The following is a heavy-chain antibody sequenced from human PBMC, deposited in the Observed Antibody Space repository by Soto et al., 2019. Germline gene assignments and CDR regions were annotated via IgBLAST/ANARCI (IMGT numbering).Heavy chain of an antibody. CDR3: ARDPPVYDYVWGSYRSYGMDV. CDR2: ISSSSSYI. CDR1: GFTFSSYS. Sequence: EVQLVESGGGLVKPGGSLRLSCAASGFTFSSYSMNWVRQAPGKGLEWVSSISSSSSYIYYADSVKGRFTISRDNAKNSLYLQMNSLRAEDTAVYYCARDPPVYDYVWGSYRSYGMDVWGQGTTVTVSS. D-gene: IGHD3-16*02. J-gene: IGHJ6*02. V-gene: IGHV3-21*01.